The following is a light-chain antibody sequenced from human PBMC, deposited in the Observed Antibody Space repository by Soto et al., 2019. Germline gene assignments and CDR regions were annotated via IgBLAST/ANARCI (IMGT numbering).Light chain of an antibody. CDR3: QQYGSSPFT. CDR2: GAS. Sequence: EIVLTQSPGTLSLSPGERATLSCRASQSVSSSYLAWYQQKPGQTPRLLFYGASSRATGIPDRFSGSGSGTDFTLIISRLEPEDFAVYYCQQYGSSPFTFGPGTKVDIK. J-gene: IGKJ3*01. CDR1: QSVSSSY. V-gene: IGKV3-20*01.